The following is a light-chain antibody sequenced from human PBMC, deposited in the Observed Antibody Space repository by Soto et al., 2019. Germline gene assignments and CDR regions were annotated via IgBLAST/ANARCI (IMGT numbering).Light chain of an antibody. CDR3: SSYGGSNNFV. J-gene: IGLJ1*01. CDR1: SSDVGGYNF. CDR2: EVT. V-gene: IGLV2-8*01. Sequence: QSALTQPPSASGSPGQSVSISCNGTSSDVGGYNFVSWYQHFPGKAPKLIIYEVTKRPSGVPDRFSGSKSGNTASLTVSGLQTDDEADYYCSSYGGSNNFVFGTGTKLTVL.